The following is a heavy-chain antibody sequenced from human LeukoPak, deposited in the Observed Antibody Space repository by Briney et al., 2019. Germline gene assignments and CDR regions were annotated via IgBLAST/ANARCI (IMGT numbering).Heavy chain of an antibody. CDR3: ARMYMVRGGYYMDV. CDR2: ISRSGSTK. CDR1: GFRFSNYE. Sequence: GGSLRLSCAASGFRFSNYEMNWVRQDPGNGLEWVSSISRSGSTKYYADSLKGRFTIPRDNAKHPLYLQMNSLRAEDTAVYYCARMYMVRGGYYMDVWGKGTTVTVSS. J-gene: IGHJ6*03. V-gene: IGHV3-48*03. D-gene: IGHD3-10*01.